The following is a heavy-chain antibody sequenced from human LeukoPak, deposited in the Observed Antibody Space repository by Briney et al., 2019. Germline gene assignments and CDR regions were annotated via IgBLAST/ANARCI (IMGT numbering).Heavy chain of an antibody. CDR1: GFSLSSGYY. J-gene: IGHJ4*02. V-gene: IGHV4-38-2*02. D-gene: IGHD1-1*01. CDR2: IHPSGTM. CDR3: SREAERRVVK. Sequence: SETLSVTCVVSGFSLSSGYYWGWIPQPPGKGLEWIGNIHPSGTMFHNSSLDSRVTLSIDTSKNQFSLKLSAVTAASTAVYFFSREAERRVVKWGQGTLVTVCS.